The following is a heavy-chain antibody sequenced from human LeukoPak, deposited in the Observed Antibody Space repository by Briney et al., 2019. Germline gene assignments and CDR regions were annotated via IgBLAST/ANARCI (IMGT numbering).Heavy chain of an antibody. CDR3: AKGPTIAVAADWYFDL. V-gene: IGHV3-9*01. CDR2: ISWNSGSI. D-gene: IGHD6-19*01. Sequence: PGGSLRLSCAASGFTFDDYAMHCVRPAPGKGLEWVSGISWNSGSIGYADSVKGRFTISRDNAKNSLYLQMNSLRAEDTALYYCAKGPTIAVAADWYFDLWGRGTLVTVSS. CDR1: GFTFDDYA. J-gene: IGHJ2*01.